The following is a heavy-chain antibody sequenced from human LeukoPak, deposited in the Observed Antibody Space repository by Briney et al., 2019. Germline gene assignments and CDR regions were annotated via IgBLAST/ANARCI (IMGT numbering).Heavy chain of an antibody. CDR3: ARVGVGATGHAFDI. J-gene: IGHJ3*02. CDR1: GSTFSSYW. Sequence: PGGSLRLSCAASGSTFSSYWMSWVRQAPGKGLEWVANIKQDGSEKYYVDSVKGRFTISRDNAKNSLYLQMNSLRAEDTAVYYCARVGVGATGHAFDIWGQGTMVTVSS. D-gene: IGHD1-26*01. V-gene: IGHV3-7*01. CDR2: IKQDGSEK.